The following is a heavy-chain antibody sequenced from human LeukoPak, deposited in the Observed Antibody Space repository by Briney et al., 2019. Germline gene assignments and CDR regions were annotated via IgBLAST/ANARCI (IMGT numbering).Heavy chain of an antibody. CDR1: GGSISSSSYY. D-gene: IGHD3-3*01. J-gene: IGHJ4*02. CDR3: ARRTLGPKLYYDFWSGYYTESGGFDY. V-gene: IGHV4-39*01. Sequence: ASETLSLTCTVSGGSISSSSYYWGWIRQPPGKGLEWIGSIYYSGSTYYNPSLKSRVTISVDTSKNQFSLKLSSVTAADTAVYYCARRTLGPKLYYDFWSGYYTESGGFDYWGQGTLVTVSS. CDR2: IYYSGST.